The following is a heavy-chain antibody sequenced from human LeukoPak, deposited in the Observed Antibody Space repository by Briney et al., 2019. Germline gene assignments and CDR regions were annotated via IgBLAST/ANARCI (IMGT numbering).Heavy chain of an antibody. V-gene: IGHV4-59*08. CDR1: GGSISSSY. CDR3: ARVSPYSYGHTVSDY. J-gene: IGHJ4*02. Sequence: SETLSLTCTISGGSISSSYWSWIRQPPGKGLEWIGYTYNSGSTNYNPSLKSRVTISVDSSKNQFSLRLNSVTAADTAVYYCARVSPYSYGHTVSDYWGQGTLVTVSS. D-gene: IGHD5-18*01. CDR2: TYNSGST.